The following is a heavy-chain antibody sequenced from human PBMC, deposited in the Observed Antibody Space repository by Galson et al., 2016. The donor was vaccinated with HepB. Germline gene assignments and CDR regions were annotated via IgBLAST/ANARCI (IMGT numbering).Heavy chain of an antibody. CDR2: ISYVGTNI. V-gene: IGHV3-30*18. Sequence: SLRLSCAASSGFPFSSYGLHWVRQAPGKALEWVAVISYVGTNIFYADSVKGRFTISRDNSKNTLYLQMNSLRREDTAVYYCAKDPRRILGGTVVGDYYNYYMDVWGKGTTVTVSS. D-gene: IGHD1-26*01. CDR3: AKDPRRILGGTVVGDYYNYYMDV. CDR1: GFPFSSYG. J-gene: IGHJ6*03.